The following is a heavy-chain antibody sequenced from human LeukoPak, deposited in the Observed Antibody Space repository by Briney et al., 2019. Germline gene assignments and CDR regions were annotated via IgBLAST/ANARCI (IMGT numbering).Heavy chain of an antibody. Sequence: GGSLRLSCVASGFTSSTYTMNWVRQAPGKGLEWVSSISSSFFISYADSVKGRFTISRDNAKNSLYLQMKSLRAEDTAVYYCARCTTGRTFGSLREIKRSREIDYWGQGTLVTVSS. CDR2: ISSSFFI. CDR1: GFTSSTYT. CDR3: ARCTTGRTFGSLREIKRSREIDY. J-gene: IGHJ4*02. D-gene: IGHD1-1*01. V-gene: IGHV3-21*01.